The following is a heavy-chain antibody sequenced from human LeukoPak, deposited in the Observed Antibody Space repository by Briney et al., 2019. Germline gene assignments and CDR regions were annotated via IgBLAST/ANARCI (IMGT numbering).Heavy chain of an antibody. CDR3: VRYRRDGNKLAYHFDF. Sequence: GGSLRLSCAASGFTFSSYSMHWVRQAPGKGLEWVAVMSYDGTSEYYADSVRGRFTISRDHSQNMLYLHMTSLREEDTALYYCVRYRRDGNKLAYHFDFWGQGTLVTVSS. V-gene: IGHV3-30-3*01. CDR2: MSYDGTSE. D-gene: IGHD5-24*01. J-gene: IGHJ4*02. CDR1: GFTFSSYS.